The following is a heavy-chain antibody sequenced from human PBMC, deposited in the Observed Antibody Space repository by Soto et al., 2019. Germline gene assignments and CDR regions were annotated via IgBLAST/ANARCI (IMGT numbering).Heavy chain of an antibody. J-gene: IGHJ6*02. Sequence: GASVKVSCKASGGTFSSYAISWVRQAPGQGLEWMGGIIPIFGTANYAQKFQGRVTITADKSTSTAYMELSSLRSEDTAVYYCARAPIVVVPAAKSRYYYGMDVWGQGTTVIVSS. CDR2: IIPIFGTA. D-gene: IGHD2-2*01. CDR1: GGTFSSYA. CDR3: ARAPIVVVPAAKSRYYYGMDV. V-gene: IGHV1-69*06.